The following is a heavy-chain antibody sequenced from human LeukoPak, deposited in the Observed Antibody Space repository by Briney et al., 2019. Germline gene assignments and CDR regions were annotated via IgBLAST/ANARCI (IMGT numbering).Heavy chain of an antibody. CDR1: GFTFSSYA. CDR3: ARETPRRGETRDGYR. Sequence: GGSLRLSCAASGFTFSSYAMSWVRQAPGKGLECLANIKEDGSETYYADSVKGRFTISRDNPKNLLFLQINSLRVEDTAVYYCARETPRRGETRDGYRWGQGTLVTVSS. J-gene: IGHJ4*02. CDR2: IKEDGSET. D-gene: IGHD5-24*01. V-gene: IGHV3-7*01.